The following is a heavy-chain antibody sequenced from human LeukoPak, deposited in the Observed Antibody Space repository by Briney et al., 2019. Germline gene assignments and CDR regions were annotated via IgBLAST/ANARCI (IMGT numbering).Heavy chain of an antibody. CDR2: ISWNSGSI. D-gene: IGHD4-17*01. CDR3: AKGLPPPYGGYPHDAFDI. J-gene: IGHJ3*02. Sequence: PGRSLRLSCAASGFTFDDYAMHWVRQAPGKGLEWVSGISWNSGSIGYADSVKGRFTISRDNAKNSLYLQMNSLRAEDTALYYCAKGLPPPYGGYPHDAFDIWGQGTMVTVSS. V-gene: IGHV3-9*01. CDR1: GFTFDDYA.